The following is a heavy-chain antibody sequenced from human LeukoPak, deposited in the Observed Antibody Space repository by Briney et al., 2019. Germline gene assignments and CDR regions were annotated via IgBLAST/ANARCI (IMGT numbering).Heavy chain of an antibody. CDR3: ARGPTYYDFLTGYTI. J-gene: IGHJ4*02. CDR2: ISYDGSNK. CDR1: GFTFSNYT. Sequence: GGSLRLSCAASGFTFSNYTIHWVRQAPGKGLEWVAVISYDGSNKYYADSVKGRFTISRDNSKNTLYLQMNSLRTEDTAVYYCARGPTYYDFLTGYTIWGQGTLVTVSS. D-gene: IGHD3-9*01. V-gene: IGHV3-30-3*01.